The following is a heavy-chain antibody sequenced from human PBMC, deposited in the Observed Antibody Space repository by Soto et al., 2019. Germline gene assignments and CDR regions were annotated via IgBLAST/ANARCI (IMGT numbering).Heavy chain of an antibody. D-gene: IGHD1-1*01. V-gene: IGHV3-64D*06. CDR1: GFTFNKYA. CDR3: AKLYWNPRYFDS. J-gene: IGHJ4*02. CDR2: ISDTGGST. Sequence: GSLRLSCSASGFTFNKYAMHWVRQAPGTGLEYVSGISDTGGSTFNADSVRGRFSISRDNSRETLFLQMSSLRAEDTAVYYCAKLYWNPRYFDSWGQGARVTVS.